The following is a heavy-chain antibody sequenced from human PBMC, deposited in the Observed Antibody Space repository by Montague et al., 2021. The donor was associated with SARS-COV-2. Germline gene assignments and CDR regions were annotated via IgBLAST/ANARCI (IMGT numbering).Heavy chain of an antibody. Sequence: SETLSLTCSVSSGSIISSGYYWGWIRQPPGKELEWIGNIYYSGTTXYXXXXQXRGTISVDTSKNHSSLRLSSVTAADTAVYFCARGMIRGVTTPFDYWGQGSQVTVSS. J-gene: IGHJ4*02. CDR3: ARGMIRGVTTPFDY. CDR2: IYYSGTT. D-gene: IGHD3-10*01. CDR1: SGSIISSGYY. V-gene: IGHV4-39*02.